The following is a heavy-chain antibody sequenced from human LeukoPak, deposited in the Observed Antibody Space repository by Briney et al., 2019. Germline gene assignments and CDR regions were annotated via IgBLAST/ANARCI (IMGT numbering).Heavy chain of an antibody. CDR1: DGSMSSTDHF. CDR2: FYYTGTI. V-gene: IGHV4-39*01. D-gene: IGHD3-10*01. Sequence: PSETLSLTCIVSDGSMSSTDHFWGWIRQPPGKGLEWIGSFYYTGTIFYSPSLESRGTISIDTSKNQFSLKIRSVTAADTAVYYCARQGVVPNKAGWYFDLWGRGALATVSS. J-gene: IGHJ2*01. CDR3: ARQGVVPNKAGWYFDL.